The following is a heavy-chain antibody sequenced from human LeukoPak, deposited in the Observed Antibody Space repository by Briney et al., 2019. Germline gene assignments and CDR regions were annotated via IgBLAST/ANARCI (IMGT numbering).Heavy chain of an antibody. V-gene: IGHV3-23*01. J-gene: IGHJ4*02. D-gene: IGHD3-22*01. Sequence: GGSLRLSCAASGFTFSSYAMSWVRQAPGKGLEWVSAISGSGGSTYYADSVKGRFTISRDNSKNTLYLQMNSLRAEDTAVYYCAKVHRRYYYDSSGYYYAVFDYWGQGTLVTVSS. CDR1: GFTFSSYA. CDR3: AKVHRRYYYDSSGYYYAVFDY. CDR2: ISGSGGST.